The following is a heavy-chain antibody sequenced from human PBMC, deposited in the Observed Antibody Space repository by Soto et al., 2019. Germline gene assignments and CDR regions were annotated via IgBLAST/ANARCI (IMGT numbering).Heavy chain of an antibody. J-gene: IGHJ4*02. Sequence: SETLSLTCAVSGGSISSGGYSWSWIRQPPGKGLEWIGYIYHSGSTYYNPSLKSRVTISVDRSKNQFSLKLSSVTAADTAVYYCARNRHYYDILTGYPYYFNYWGPGTLVTVSS. CDR2: IYHSGST. CDR3: ARNRHYYDILTGYPYYFNY. CDR1: GGSISSGGYS. V-gene: IGHV4-30-2*01. D-gene: IGHD3-9*01.